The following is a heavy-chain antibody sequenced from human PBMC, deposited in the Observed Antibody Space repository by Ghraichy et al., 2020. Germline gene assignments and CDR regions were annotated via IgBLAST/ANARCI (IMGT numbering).Heavy chain of an antibody. J-gene: IGHJ3*02. V-gene: IGHV4-34*01. CDR3: ARFLRPQARVGAFDI. D-gene: IGHD1-26*01. CDR1: GGSFSGYY. Sequence: SETLSLTCAVYGGSFSGYYWSWIRQPPGKGLEWIGEINHSGSTNYNPSLKSRVTISVDTSKNQFSLKLSSVTAADTAVYYCARFLRPQARVGAFDIWGQGTMVTVSS. CDR2: INHSGST.